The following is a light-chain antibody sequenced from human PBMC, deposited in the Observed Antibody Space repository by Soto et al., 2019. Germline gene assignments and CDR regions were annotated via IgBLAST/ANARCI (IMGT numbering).Light chain of an antibody. V-gene: IGKV3-20*01. Sequence: EVVLTQSPGTLSLSPGEGATLSCRASQSVRSGSLAWYQQKPGQAPRLLIFGASSKATDTPHRFSGSGSGTDFTLTITRVDTEDFAVYYCHYYADSPYTFGQGTRLEI. CDR1: QSVRSGS. J-gene: IGKJ2*01. CDR3: HYYADSPYT. CDR2: GAS.